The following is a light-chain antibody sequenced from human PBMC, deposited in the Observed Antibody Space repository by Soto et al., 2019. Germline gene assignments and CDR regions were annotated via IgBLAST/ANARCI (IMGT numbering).Light chain of an antibody. CDR3: QQYGSSIT. Sequence: ESVLTQSPGTRSLSQGERATLSCRASQSVSSSYFAWYQQKPGQAPRLLIYGASSRATGIPDRFSGSGSGTDFTLTISRLEPEDFAVYYCQQYGSSITFGQGTRLEI. CDR1: QSVSSSY. CDR2: GAS. V-gene: IGKV3-20*01. J-gene: IGKJ5*01.